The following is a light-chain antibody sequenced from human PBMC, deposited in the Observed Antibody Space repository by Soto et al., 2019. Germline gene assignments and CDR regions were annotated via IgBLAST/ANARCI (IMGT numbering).Light chain of an antibody. CDR3: QQYRTYSWT. CDR1: QSISTW. V-gene: IGKV1-5*01. CDR2: DAS. J-gene: IGKJ1*01. Sequence: DIQMTQSPSTLSASVGDRVTITCRASQSISTWLAWYQQKPGKAPNLLIYDASTLQSGVPSRFSGSGSATEFTLTISSLQAEDVASYYCQQYRTYSWTFGQGTKVDIK.